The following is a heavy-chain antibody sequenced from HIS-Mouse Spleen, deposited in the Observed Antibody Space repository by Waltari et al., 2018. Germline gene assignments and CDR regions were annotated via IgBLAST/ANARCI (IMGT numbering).Heavy chain of an antibody. CDR3: AKDKHHAFDY. J-gene: IGHJ4*02. CDR2: ISYDGINK. V-gene: IGHV3-30*18. Sequence: QVQLVESGGGVVQPGRSLRLSCAASGFTFSSYGMHWVRQAPGKGLEWVAVISYDGINKYYADSVKGRFTISRDNSKNTLYLQMNSLRAEDTAVYYCAKDKHHAFDYWGQGTLVTVSS. CDR1: GFTFSSYG.